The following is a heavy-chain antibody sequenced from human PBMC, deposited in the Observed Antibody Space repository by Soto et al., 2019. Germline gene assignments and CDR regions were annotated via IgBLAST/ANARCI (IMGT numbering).Heavy chain of an antibody. D-gene: IGHD3-3*01. J-gene: IGHJ6*02. CDR2: MNPNSGNT. Sequence: QVQLVQSGAEVKKPGASVKVSCKASGYTFTSYDINWVRQATGQGLEWMGWMNPNSGNTGYAQKFQGRVTMTRNTSISTAYMELSSLRSEDTAVYYCARGEDLEWNYYNGMDVWGQGTTVTVSS. CDR1: GYTFTSYD. V-gene: IGHV1-8*01. CDR3: ARGEDLEWNYYNGMDV.